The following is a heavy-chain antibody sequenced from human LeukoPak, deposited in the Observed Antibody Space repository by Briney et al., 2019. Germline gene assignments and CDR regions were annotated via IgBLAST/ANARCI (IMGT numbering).Heavy chain of an antibody. Sequence: SETLSLTCTVSGGSISTYFCTWIRQPPGKGLEWIGYVSNSGSTNYNPSLKSRVTISVDTSKNQFSLKLSSVTAADTAVYYCARGVDYTNPLIDYYYYMDVWGKGTTVTVSS. D-gene: IGHD4-11*01. CDR1: GGSISTYF. CDR3: ARGVDYTNPLIDYYYYMDV. V-gene: IGHV4-59*01. J-gene: IGHJ6*03. CDR2: VSNSGST.